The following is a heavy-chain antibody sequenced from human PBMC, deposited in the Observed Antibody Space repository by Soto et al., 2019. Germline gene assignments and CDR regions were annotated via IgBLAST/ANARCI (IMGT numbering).Heavy chain of an antibody. Sequence: KPSETLSLTCAVYGGSFSGYYWSWIRQPPGKGLEWIGEINHSGSTNYNPSLKSRVTISVDTSKNQFSLKLSSVTAADTAVYYCAIGPFWSGYYIYWGQGTLVTVSS. CDR2: INHSGST. V-gene: IGHV4-34*01. J-gene: IGHJ4*02. D-gene: IGHD3-3*01. CDR3: AIGPFWSGYYIY. CDR1: GGSFSGYY.